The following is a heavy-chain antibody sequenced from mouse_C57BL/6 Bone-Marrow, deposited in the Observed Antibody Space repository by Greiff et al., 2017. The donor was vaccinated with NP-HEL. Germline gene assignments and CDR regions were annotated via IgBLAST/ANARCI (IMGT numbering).Heavy chain of an antibody. CDR1: GYTFTSYG. J-gene: IGHJ2*01. CDR2: IYPRSGNT. CDR3: ARGRVLRAFDY. D-gene: IGHD1-1*01. V-gene: IGHV1-81*01. Sequence: LQESGAELARPGASVKLSCKASGYTFTSYGISWVKQRTGQGLEWIGEIYPRSGNTYYNEKFKGKATLTADKSSSTAYMELRSLTSEDSAVYFCARGRVLRAFDYWGQGTTLTVSS.